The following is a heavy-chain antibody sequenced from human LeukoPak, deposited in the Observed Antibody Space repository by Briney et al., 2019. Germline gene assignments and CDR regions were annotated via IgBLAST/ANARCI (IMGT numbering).Heavy chain of an antibody. CDR2: VYYSGST. D-gene: IGHD4-23*01. CDR1: GGSVSSGSYY. J-gene: IGHJ4*02. CDR3: ARGMDNGGQLFDY. V-gene: IGHV4-61*01. Sequence: SETLSLTCTVSGGSVSSGSYYRSWIRQPPGKGLEWIGYVYYSGSTNYNPSLKSRVTISVDTSKNQFSLKLSSVTAADTAVYYCARGMDNGGQLFDYWGQGTLVTVSS.